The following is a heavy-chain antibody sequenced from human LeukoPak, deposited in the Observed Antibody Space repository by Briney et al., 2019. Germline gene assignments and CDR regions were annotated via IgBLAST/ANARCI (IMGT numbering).Heavy chain of an antibody. D-gene: IGHD5-18*01. Sequence: GGSLRLSCAASGFTFSSYAMHWVRQAPGKGLEYVSAISSNGGSTYYANSVKGRFTISRDNSKNTLYLQMGSLRAEDMAVYYCARDSSIQSLDPWGQGTLVTVSS. J-gene: IGHJ5*02. CDR2: ISSNGGST. CDR1: GFTFSSYA. CDR3: ARDSSIQSLDP. V-gene: IGHV3-64*01.